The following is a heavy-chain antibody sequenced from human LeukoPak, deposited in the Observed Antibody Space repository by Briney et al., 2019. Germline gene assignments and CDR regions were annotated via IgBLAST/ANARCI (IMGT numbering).Heavy chain of an antibody. D-gene: IGHD3-16*02. CDR3: AKDAYDYVWGSYRFGTSFDY. CDR2: IRYDGSNK. Sequence: GGSLRLSCAASGFTFSSYGMHWVRQAPGKGLEGVAFIRYDGSNKYYADSVKGRFTISRDNSKNTLYLQMNSLRAEDTAVYYCAKDAYDYVWGSYRFGTSFDYWGQGTLVTVSS. V-gene: IGHV3-30*02. J-gene: IGHJ4*02. CDR1: GFTFSSYG.